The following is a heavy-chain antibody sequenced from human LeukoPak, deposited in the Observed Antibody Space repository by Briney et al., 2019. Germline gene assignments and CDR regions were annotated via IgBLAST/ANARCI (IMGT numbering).Heavy chain of an antibody. CDR2: IYPGDSDT. J-gene: IGHJ5*02. D-gene: IGHD1-26*01. CDR1: GSSFTNYW. CDR3: ARHHYSGLYNWFDP. Sequence: GESLEISCKGSGSSFTNYWLAWVRQMPGQGLEWVGIIYPGDSDTRYSPSFQGQVTISADKSISTAYLQWSGLKASDTAMYYCARHHYSGLYNWFDPWGQGTLVTVSS. V-gene: IGHV5-51*01.